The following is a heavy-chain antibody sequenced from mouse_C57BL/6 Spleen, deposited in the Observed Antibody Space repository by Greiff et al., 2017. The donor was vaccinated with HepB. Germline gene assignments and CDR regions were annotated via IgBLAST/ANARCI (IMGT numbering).Heavy chain of an antibody. CDR3: ARRELRLPYFDY. CDR1: GYTFTSYW. V-gene: IGHV1-69*01. CDR2: IDPSDSYT. D-gene: IGHD3-2*02. Sequence: QVQLQQSGAELVMPGASVKLSCKASGYTFTSYWMHWVKQRPGQGLEWIGEIDPSDSYTNYNQKFKGKSTLTVDKSSSTAYMQLSSLTSEDSAVYYCARRELRLPYFDYWGQGTTLTVSS. J-gene: IGHJ2*01.